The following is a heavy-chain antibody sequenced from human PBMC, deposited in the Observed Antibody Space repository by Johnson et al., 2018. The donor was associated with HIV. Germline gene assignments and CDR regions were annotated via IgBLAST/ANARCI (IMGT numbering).Heavy chain of an antibody. Sequence: VQLVESGGGLVQPGESLRLSCAASGFTFSTYDMHWVRQTTGKGLEWVSAIGAAGDTYYADSVKGGFTISRENAKNSLYLQMNTLRAGDTALYYCARVAADRSGYYRDALDLWGQGTLVTVSS. CDR2: IGAAGDT. J-gene: IGHJ3*01. D-gene: IGHD3-3*01. V-gene: IGHV3-13*01. CDR1: GFTFSTYD. CDR3: ARVAADRSGYYRDALDL.